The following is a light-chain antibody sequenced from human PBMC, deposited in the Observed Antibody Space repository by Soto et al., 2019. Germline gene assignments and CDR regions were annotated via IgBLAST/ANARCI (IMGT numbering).Light chain of an antibody. V-gene: IGLV7-46*01. CDR2: DTI. J-gene: IGLJ2*01. Sequence: QAVVTQEPSMTVSPGGTITLTCGSSTGEVTSGHYPYWFQQKPGQAPRTLIYDTIKKHSWTPARFSGSLLGVKAALTLSGAQPEDEAEYYCLLSYSDGRVVFGGGTKLTVL. CDR3: LLSYSDGRVV. CDR1: TGEVTSGHY.